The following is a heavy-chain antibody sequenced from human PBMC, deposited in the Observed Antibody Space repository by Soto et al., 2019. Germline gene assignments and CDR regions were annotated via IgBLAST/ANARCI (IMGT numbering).Heavy chain of an antibody. J-gene: IGHJ5*02. Sequence: QVQLVQSGAEVREPGASVKVSCKASGYTFTAYGVNWVRQAPGQGLEWMGRVNVFSGIVKYARKFQERMTLTTDTSTNTAYMDLRSLTSDDTAVYYCARGRGGWHVWGDLWGQGSLVTVSS. D-gene: IGHD3-16*01. CDR3: ARGRGGWHVWGDL. CDR2: VNVFSGIV. CDR1: GYTFTAYG. V-gene: IGHV1-18*01.